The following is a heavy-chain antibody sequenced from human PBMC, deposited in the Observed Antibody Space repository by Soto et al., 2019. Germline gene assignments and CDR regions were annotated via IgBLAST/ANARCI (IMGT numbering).Heavy chain of an antibody. Sequence: PSETLSLTCAVSGGSISSSNWWSWVRQPPGKGMEWIGKIYHSGSTNYNPSLKKRVTISVDTSKNQFSLNLSSVNAADLAVYYFARDRSSRSSEGWSDPWGQGTLVTVSS. CDR3: ARDRSSRSSEGWSDP. CDR1: GGSISSSNW. CDR2: IYHSGST. J-gene: IGHJ5*02. D-gene: IGHD6-6*01. V-gene: IGHV4-4*02.